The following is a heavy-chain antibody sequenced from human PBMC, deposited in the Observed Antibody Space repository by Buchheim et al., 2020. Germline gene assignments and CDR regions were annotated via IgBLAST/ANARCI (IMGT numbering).Heavy chain of an antibody. J-gene: IGHJ6*02. V-gene: IGHV4-4*02. Sequence: QVQLQESGPGLVKSSGTLSLTCAVSGDSMTSHNWWTWVRQAPGKGLEWIGEISHLGTTKYNPSIKSRFTISIDMSKSHFSLNLNSVTAADTGIYYCARDLRGAVVGVYGFDVWGQGTT. CDR3: ARDLRGAVVGVYGFDV. CDR1: GDSMTSHNW. CDR2: ISHLGTT. D-gene: IGHD6-19*01.